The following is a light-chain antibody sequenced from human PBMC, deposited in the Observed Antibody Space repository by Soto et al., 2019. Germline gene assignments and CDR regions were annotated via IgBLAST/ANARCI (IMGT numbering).Light chain of an antibody. CDR2: GAS. V-gene: IGKV3-20*01. CDR3: QQYITSPWT. CDR1: QSISTY. J-gene: IGKJ1*01. Sequence: EIVLTQSPATLSLSPGERDPLSCRASQSISTYLAWYQQKPGQAPRLLIYGASSRATGIPDRFSGSGSGTDFSLTISRLEPEDFAVYYCQQYITSPWTFGQGTKVDIK.